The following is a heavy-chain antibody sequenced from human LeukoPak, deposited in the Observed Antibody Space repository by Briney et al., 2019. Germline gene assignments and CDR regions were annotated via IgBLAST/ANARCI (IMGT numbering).Heavy chain of an antibody. V-gene: IGHV1-2*02. CDR2: INPNSGGT. CDR3: ARDPEPAGGGYYGMDV. J-gene: IGHJ6*02. D-gene: IGHD1-14*01. Sequence: GASVKVSSKASGYTFTGYYMHWVRQAPGQGLEWMGWINPNSGGTNYAQEFQGRVTMTRDTSISTAYMELSRLRSDDTAVYYCARDPEPAGGGYYGMDVWGQGTTVTVSS. CDR1: GYTFTGYY.